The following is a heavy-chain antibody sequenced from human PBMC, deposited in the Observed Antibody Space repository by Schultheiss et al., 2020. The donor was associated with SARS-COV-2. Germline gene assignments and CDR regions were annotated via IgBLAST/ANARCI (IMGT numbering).Heavy chain of an antibody. Sequence: SETLSLTCTVSGGSISSYYWSWIRQPPGKGLEWIGYIYYSGSTNYNPSLKSRVTISVDTSKNQFSLKLSSVTAADTAVYYCARHGVVPAASNWFDPWGQGTLVTVSS. CDR3: ARHGVVPAASNWFDP. D-gene: IGHD2-2*01. CDR1: GGSISSYY. V-gene: IGHV4-59*08. CDR2: IYYSGST. J-gene: IGHJ5*02.